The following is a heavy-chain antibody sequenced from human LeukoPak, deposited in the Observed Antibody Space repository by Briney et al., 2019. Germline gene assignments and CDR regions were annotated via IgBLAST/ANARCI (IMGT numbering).Heavy chain of an antibody. CDR2: IKQDGSEK. Sequence: GGSLRLSCAASEFTFSRYWMSWVRQAPGKGLEWVANIKQDGSEKHYVDSMKGRFTISRDNTKNSVYLQMNSLRAEDTAVYYCARAKDVGAILVYWFDPWGQGTLVTVSS. J-gene: IGHJ5*02. CDR3: ARAKDVGAILVYWFDP. D-gene: IGHD1-26*01. V-gene: IGHV3-7*01. CDR1: EFTFSRYW.